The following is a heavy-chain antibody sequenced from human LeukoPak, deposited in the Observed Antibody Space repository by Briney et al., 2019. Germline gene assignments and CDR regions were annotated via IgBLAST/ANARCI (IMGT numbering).Heavy chain of an antibody. Sequence: ASVKVSCKASGYTFTDHYMHWVRQAPGQGLEGMGWISPKSGGTNYAQKFQGRVTMTRDTSVSTAYMELSRLRSDDTAVYYCATNEVVGLYSYFDYWGQGTLVTVSS. V-gene: IGHV1-2*02. CDR2: ISPKSGGT. J-gene: IGHJ4*02. CDR3: ATNEVVGLYSYFDY. CDR1: GYTFTDHY. D-gene: IGHD5-12*01.